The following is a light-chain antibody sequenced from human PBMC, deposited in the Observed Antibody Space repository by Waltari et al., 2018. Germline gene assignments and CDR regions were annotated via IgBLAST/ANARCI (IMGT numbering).Light chain of an antibody. CDR1: QSVLYSANNKDY. CDR3: QQYYSIPLT. J-gene: IGKJ4*01. V-gene: IGKV4-1*01. Sequence: DIVMTQSPDSLAVSLGERATINCKSSQSVLYSANNKDYLAWYQQKPGQPAKLLIYWASTREFVVPDRFSGSGSGTDFTLTISSLQAEDVAVYYCQQYYSIPLTFGGGTKVEIK. CDR2: WAS.